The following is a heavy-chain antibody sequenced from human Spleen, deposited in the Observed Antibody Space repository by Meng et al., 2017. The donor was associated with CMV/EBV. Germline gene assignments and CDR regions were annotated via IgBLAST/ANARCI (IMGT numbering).Heavy chain of an antibody. CDR3: ARKYDFWSGWYFDY. D-gene: IGHD3-3*01. J-gene: IGHJ4*02. Sequence: GESLKISCAASGFTFSNYSLNWIRQAPGKGLEWVASISSSGSYIYYTDSVKGRFIVSRDNAQNSLFLQMNRLRAEDTAVYYCARKYDFWSGWYFDYWGQGTLVTVSS. V-gene: IGHV3-21*01. CDR2: ISSSGSYI. CDR1: GFTFSNYS.